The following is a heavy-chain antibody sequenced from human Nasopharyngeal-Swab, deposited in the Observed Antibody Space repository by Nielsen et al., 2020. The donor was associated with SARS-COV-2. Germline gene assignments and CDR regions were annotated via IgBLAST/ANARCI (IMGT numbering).Heavy chain of an antibody. D-gene: IGHD3-3*01. CDR2: IYYTVNT. CDR1: GSSTGSYF. CDR3: ARAIGVKAFDI. J-gene: IGHJ3*02. V-gene: IGHV4-59*13. Sequence: SEPLSLTCTVSGSSTGSYFWSWIPQPPAKGLEWIGYIYYTVNTNYNPSLESRVTISMDKSRNQFSLKLSSVSAADTAVYFCARAIGVKAFDIWGQGTVVTVSS.